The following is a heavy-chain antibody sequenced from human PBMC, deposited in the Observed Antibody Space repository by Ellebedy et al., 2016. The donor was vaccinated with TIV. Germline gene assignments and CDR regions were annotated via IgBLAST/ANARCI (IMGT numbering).Heavy chain of an antibody. CDR1: GFRFSDYY. Sequence: PGGSLRLSCAASGFRFSDYYMTWIRQAPGKGLEWVAGIKQDGSVKDYLDSVKGRFTISRDNAKNSLYLQMDSLRVEDTGVYYCATQWELYDWGQGTPVTVSS. CDR3: ATQWELYD. CDR2: IKQDGSVK. V-gene: IGHV3-7*01. J-gene: IGHJ4*02. D-gene: IGHD1-26*01.